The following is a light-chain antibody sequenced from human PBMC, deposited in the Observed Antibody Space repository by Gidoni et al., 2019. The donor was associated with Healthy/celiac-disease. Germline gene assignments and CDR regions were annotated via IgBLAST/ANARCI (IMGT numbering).Light chain of an antibody. CDR3: QQYNNWPLMCS. CDR1: QSVSSN. CDR2: GAS. Sequence: EIVMTQSPATLSVSPGERATLSCRASQSVSSNLAWYQQKPGQAPRLLIYGASTRATGIPARFSGSGSGTEFTLTISSLQSEDFAVYYCQQYNNWPLMCSFXQXTKLEIK. V-gene: IGKV3-15*01. J-gene: IGKJ2*04.